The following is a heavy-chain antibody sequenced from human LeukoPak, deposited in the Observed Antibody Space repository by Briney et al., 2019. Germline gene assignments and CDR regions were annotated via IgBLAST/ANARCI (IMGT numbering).Heavy chain of an antibody. CDR3: ARLGAAAGTVDY. CDR1: GGSISSSSYY. V-gene: IGHV4-39*01. D-gene: IGHD6-13*01. J-gene: IGHJ4*02. Sequence: SETLSLTCTVSGGSISSSSYYWGWIRQPPGKGLEWIGSIYYSGSTYYNPSLKSRVTISVDTSKNQFSLKLSSVTAADTAVYYCARLGAAAGTVDYWGRGTLVTVS. CDR2: IYYSGST.